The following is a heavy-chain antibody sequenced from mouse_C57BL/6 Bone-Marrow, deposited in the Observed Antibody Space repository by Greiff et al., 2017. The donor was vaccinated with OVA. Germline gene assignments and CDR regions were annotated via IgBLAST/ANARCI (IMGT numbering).Heavy chain of an antibody. CDR3: ARIWHYGSLHYFDY. V-gene: IGHV1-80*01. CDR2: IYPGDGDT. CDR1: GYAFSSYW. Sequence: QVQLKESGAELVKPGASVKISCKASGYAFSSYWMNWVKQRPGKGLEWIGQIYPGDGDTNYNGKFKGKATLTADKSSSTAYMQLSSLTSEDSAVYFCARIWHYGSLHYFDYWGQGTTLTVSS. D-gene: IGHD1-1*01. J-gene: IGHJ2*01.